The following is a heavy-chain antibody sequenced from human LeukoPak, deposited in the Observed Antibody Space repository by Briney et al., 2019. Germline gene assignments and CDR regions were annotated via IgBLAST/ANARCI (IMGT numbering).Heavy chain of an antibody. V-gene: IGHV3-23*01. CDR1: GFTFSSYA. J-gene: IGHJ4*02. Sequence: GGSLRLSCAASGFTFSSYAMSWVRQAPGKGLEWVSIISASGGSTYYADSVKGRFTISRDKSRNYLQMNSLRGHDTAIYYCAKDVRVGEYYGSGSYFDYWGQGTLVTVSS. D-gene: IGHD3-10*01. CDR2: ISASGGST. CDR3: AKDVRVGEYYGSGSYFDY.